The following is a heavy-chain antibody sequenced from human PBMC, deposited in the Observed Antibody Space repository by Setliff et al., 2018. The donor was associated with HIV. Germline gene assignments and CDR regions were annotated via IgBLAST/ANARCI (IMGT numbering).Heavy chain of an antibody. Sequence: GGSLRLSCAASGFTFKSFWMSWVRQAPGKGLEWVANINEDRTERYYVDSVRGRSTISRDNANNPLYLQLNSLRAEDTAVYYCAGGGGAARRAIGYWGQGALVTVSS. V-gene: IGHV3-7*01. CDR3: AGGGGAARRAIGY. J-gene: IGHJ4*02. CDR1: GFTFKSFW. CDR2: INEDRTER. D-gene: IGHD6-6*01.